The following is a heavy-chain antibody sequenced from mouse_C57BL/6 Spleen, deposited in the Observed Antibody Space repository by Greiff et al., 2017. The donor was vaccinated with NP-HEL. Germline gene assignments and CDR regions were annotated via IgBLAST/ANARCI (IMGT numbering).Heavy chain of an antibody. CDR1: GYTFTDHT. CDR2: IYPRDGST. D-gene: IGHD1-1*01. Sequence: VQLQQSDAELVKPGASVKISCKVSGYTFTDHTIHWMKQRPEQGLEWIGYIYPRDGSTKYNEKFKGKATLTADKSSSTAYMQLNSLTSEDSAVYFCASDISYYYGSSFAWFAYWGQGTLVTVSA. V-gene: IGHV1-78*01. CDR3: ASDISYYYGSSFAWFAY. J-gene: IGHJ3*01.